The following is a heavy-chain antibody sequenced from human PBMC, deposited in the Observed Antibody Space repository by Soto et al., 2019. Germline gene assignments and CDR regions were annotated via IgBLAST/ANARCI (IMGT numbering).Heavy chain of an antibody. V-gene: IGHV3-15*01. D-gene: IGHD5-12*01. CDR2: IKSKTDGGTI. CDR1: GFTFSNAW. Sequence: GGSLRLSCAASGFTFSNAWMNWVRQAPGKGLEVVGLIKSKTDGGTIDYPAPVKGRFIISRDDSRNTLYLQMNSLKTDDTAVHYCTTAHPRGPDYWGQGTLVGVAS. CDR3: TTAHPRGPDY. J-gene: IGHJ4*02.